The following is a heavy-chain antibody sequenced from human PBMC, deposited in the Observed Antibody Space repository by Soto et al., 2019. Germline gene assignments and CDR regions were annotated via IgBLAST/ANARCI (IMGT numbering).Heavy chain of an antibody. CDR3: ASRPGYSSSWYPDY. CDR2: INHSGST. J-gene: IGHJ4*02. Sequence: SETLSLTCAVYGGSFSGYYWSWIRQPPGKGLEWIGEINHSGSTNYNPSLKSRVTISVDTSKNQFSLKLSSVTAADTAVYYCASRPGYSSSWYPDYWGQGTLVTVSS. V-gene: IGHV4-34*01. CDR1: GGSFSGYY. D-gene: IGHD6-13*01.